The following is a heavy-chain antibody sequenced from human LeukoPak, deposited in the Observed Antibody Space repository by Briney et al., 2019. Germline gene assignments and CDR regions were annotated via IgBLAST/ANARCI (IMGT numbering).Heavy chain of an antibody. CDR2: INHSGST. Sequence: SSETLSLTCAVYGGSFSGYYWSWIRQPPGEGQEWIGEINHSGSTNYNPSLKSRVTISVDTSKNQFSLKLSSVTAADTAVYYCARLMSYSSSWYYGLDYWGQGTLVTVSS. D-gene: IGHD6-13*01. J-gene: IGHJ4*02. CDR3: ARLMSYSSSWYYGLDY. CDR1: GGSFSGYY. V-gene: IGHV4-34*01.